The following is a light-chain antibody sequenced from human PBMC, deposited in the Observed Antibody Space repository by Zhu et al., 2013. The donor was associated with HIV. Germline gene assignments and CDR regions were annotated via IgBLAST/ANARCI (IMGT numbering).Light chain of an antibody. CDR1: QSISNS. CDR2: DAS. V-gene: IGKV3-11*01. CDR3: QHRSSWSLA. J-gene: IGKJ4*01. Sequence: EIVLTQSPVSLSLSPGERATLSCRASQSISNSLGWYQQRPGQVPRLLMYDASTRATGIPARFSGSGSGTDFTLTISRLEPEDFAVYYCQHRSSWSLAFGGGTKVEIK.